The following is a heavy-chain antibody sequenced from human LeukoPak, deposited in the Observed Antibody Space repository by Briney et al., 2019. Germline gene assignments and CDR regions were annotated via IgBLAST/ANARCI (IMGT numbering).Heavy chain of an antibody. CDR1: GYTFTGYY. Sequence: GASVKVSCKASGYTFTGYYMHWVRQAPGQGLEWMGWINPNSGNTGYAQKFQGRVTITRNTSISTAYMELSSLRSEDTAVYYCVRGVRPPCGGDCSRPYYFDYWGQGTLVTVSS. V-gene: IGHV1-8*03. CDR2: INPNSGNT. CDR3: VRGVRPPCGGDCSRPYYFDY. D-gene: IGHD2-21*01. J-gene: IGHJ4*02.